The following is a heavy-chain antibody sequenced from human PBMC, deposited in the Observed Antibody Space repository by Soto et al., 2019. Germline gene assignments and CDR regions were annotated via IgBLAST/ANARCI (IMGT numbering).Heavy chain of an antibody. D-gene: IGHD2-15*01. Sequence: QVQLVQSGAEVKKPGSSVKVSCKASGGTFSSYTISWVRQAPGQGLEWMGRIIPILGIANYAQKFQGRVTIPADKSTSTAYMELSSLRSEDTAVYCWAREARRYGVLGYCSGGSCYDKNPPNSGSDYWGQGTLVTVSS. CDR2: IIPILGIA. J-gene: IGHJ4*02. CDR3: AREARRYGVLGYCSGGSCYDKNPPNSGSDY. V-gene: IGHV1-69*08. CDR1: GGTFSSYT.